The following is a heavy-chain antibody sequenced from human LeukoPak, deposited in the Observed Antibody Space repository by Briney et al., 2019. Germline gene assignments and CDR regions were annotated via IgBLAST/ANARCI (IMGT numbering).Heavy chain of an antibody. D-gene: IGHD3-3*01. CDR2: ISYDGSNK. CDR1: GFTFSSYA. CDR3: ARTPHYDFWSGYYSYYYYGMDV. J-gene: IGHJ6*02. Sequence: GGSLRLSCAASGFTFSSYAMHWVRQAPGKGLEWVAVISYDGSNKYYADSVKGQFTISRDNSKNTLYLQMNSLRAEDTAVYYCARTPHYDFWSGYYSYYYYGMDVWGQGTTVTVSS. V-gene: IGHV3-30-3*01.